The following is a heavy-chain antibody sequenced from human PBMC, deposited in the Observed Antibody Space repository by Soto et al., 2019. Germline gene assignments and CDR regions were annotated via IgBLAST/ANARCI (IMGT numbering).Heavy chain of an antibody. J-gene: IGHJ4*02. CDR1: GYTFTSYY. V-gene: IGHV1-46*01. Sequence: ASVKVSCKASGYTFTSYYMHWVRQAPGQGLEWMGIINPSGGSTSYAQKSQGRVTMTRDTSTSTVYMELSSLRAEDTAVYYCARDLNRNYYFDYWGQGTLVTVSS. D-gene: IGHD1-1*01. CDR2: INPSGGST. CDR3: ARDLNRNYYFDY.